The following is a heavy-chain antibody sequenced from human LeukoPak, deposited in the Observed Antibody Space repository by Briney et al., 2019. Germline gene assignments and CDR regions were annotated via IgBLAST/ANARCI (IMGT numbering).Heavy chain of an antibody. CDR2: MSYSGST. Sequence: SETLSLTCTVSGGSFTSYYWSWIRQPPGKGLEWIGHMSYSGSTNYNPSLKSRVTISLDTPKNQFSLKLSSVTAADTAVYYCARNRGGAAAGFDPWGQGTLVTVSS. J-gene: IGHJ5*02. V-gene: IGHV4-59*01. D-gene: IGHD6-13*01. CDR1: GGSFTSYY. CDR3: ARNRGGAAAGFDP.